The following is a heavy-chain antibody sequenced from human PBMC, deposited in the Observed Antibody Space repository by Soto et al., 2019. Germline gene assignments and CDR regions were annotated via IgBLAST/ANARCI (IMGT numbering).Heavy chain of an antibody. CDR1: GYTFTNYA. CDR3: ARSIVVVTALDD. V-gene: IGHV1-3*01. J-gene: IGHJ4*02. CDR2: INAGNGNT. D-gene: IGHD2-21*02. Sequence: ASVKVSCKASGYTFTNYAMHWVRQAPGQRLEWMGWINAGNGNTKYSQKFQGRVTITRDTSASTAYMELSSLRSEDTAVYYCARSIVVVTALDDWGQGTLVTVAS.